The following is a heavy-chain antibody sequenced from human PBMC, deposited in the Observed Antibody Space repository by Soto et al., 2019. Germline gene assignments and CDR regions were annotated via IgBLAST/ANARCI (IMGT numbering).Heavy chain of an antibody. CDR3: ASSGITMVQGDYYYYGMDV. J-gene: IGHJ6*02. CDR2: INPNSGGT. V-gene: IGHV1-2*04. D-gene: IGHD3-10*01. CDR1: GYTFTVYY. Sequence: QVQLVQSGAEGKQPVASVKVACKASGYTFTVYYMHWVRQAPGQGRAWMGWINPNSGGTNYAEKFQGWVTMTRDTSISTAYMELSRLRSDDTAVYYCASSGITMVQGDYYYYGMDVWGQGTTVTVSS.